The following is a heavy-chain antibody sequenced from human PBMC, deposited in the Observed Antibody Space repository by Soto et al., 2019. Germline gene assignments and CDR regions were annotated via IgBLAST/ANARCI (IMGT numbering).Heavy chain of an antibody. CDR2: INQDGSEK. CDR1: ESTVSRDW. Sequence: EVHLVESGGGLVQTGGSLRLSCAIFESTVSRDWMNWVRQAPGKGLEWVAHINQDGSEKYYVDSVKGRFTISRDNAKKSLYLQMNRLRPADTAMYYCSGGVGDAVWGQGTLVTVSS. CDR3: SGGVGDAV. D-gene: IGHD1-26*01. V-gene: IGHV3-7*04. J-gene: IGHJ4*02.